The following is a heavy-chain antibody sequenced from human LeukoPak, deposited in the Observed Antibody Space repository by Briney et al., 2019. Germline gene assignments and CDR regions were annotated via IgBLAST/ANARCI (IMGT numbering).Heavy chain of an antibody. J-gene: IGHJ4*02. CDR2: INHSGST. CDR3: AGGLHCSGGSCYAPASYYFDY. Sequence: PSETLSLTCAVYGGSFSGYYWSWNRQPPGKGREWSGEINHSGSTNYNPSLKSRVTISVDTSKNQFSLKLSSATAADPAVYYCAGGLHCSGGSCYAPASYYFDYGGQGTLVTDSS. V-gene: IGHV4-34*01. D-gene: IGHD2-15*01. CDR1: GGSFSGYY.